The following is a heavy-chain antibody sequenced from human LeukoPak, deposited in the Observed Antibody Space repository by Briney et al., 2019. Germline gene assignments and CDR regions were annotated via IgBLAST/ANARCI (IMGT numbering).Heavy chain of an antibody. J-gene: IGHJ4*02. CDR1: GFTFTNYW. CDR2: IKQDRSEK. V-gene: IGHV3-7*01. D-gene: IGHD3-22*01. CDR3: AKNYYDTSGAY. Sequence: GGSLRLSCAASGFTFTNYWMSWVRQAPGKGLELVANIKQDRSEKYYVDSVKGRFTISRDNAKNSLYLQMNSLRAEDTAVYYCAKNYYDTSGAYWGQGTLVTVSS.